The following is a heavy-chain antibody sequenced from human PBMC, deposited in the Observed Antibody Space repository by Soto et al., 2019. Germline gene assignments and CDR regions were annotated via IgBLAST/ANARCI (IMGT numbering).Heavy chain of an antibody. CDR1: GFTFSSYG. CDR2: ISYDGSNK. D-gene: IGHD3-10*01. V-gene: IGHV3-30*18. CDR3: AKEYYYGSGSYYSYGMDV. J-gene: IGHJ6*02. Sequence: ESGGGVVQPGRSLRLSCAASGFTFSSYGMHWVRQGPGKGLEWVAVISYDGSNKYYADSVKGRFTISRDNSKNTLYLQMNSLRAEDTAVYYCAKEYYYGSGSYYSYGMDVWGQGTTVTVSS.